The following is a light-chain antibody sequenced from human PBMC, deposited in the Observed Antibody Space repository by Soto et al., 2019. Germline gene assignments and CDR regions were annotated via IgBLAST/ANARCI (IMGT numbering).Light chain of an antibody. CDR2: DAS. CDR3: QQYNNLPRT. J-gene: IGKJ4*01. CDR1: PSVSSN. V-gene: IGKV3-15*01. Sequence: EIVMTQSPATLSVSPWARATLSFTASPSVSSNFAWYQPKPRQTPRLLIYDASSRATGITARLSGSGSGTDFTLTISSLQSEDFAVYYCQQYNNLPRTFGGGTNVEIQ.